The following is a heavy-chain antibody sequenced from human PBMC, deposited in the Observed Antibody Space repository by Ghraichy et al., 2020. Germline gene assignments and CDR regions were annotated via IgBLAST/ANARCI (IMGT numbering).Heavy chain of an antibody. CDR1: GFTFSSYA. D-gene: IGHD3-3*01. J-gene: IGHJ4*02. CDR3: ARDYDFWSGYDY. V-gene: IGHV3-64*01. CDR2: ISSNGGST. Sequence: GSLRLSCAASGFTFSSYAMHWVRQAPGKGLEYVSAISSNGGSTYYANSVKGRFTISRDNSKNTLYLQMGSLRAEDMAVYYCARDYDFWSGYDYWGQGTLFTVSS.